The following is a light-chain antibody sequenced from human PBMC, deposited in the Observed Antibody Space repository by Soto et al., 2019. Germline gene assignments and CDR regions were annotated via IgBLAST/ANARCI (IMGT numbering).Light chain of an antibody. CDR1: QGIHVF. CDR3: QKLNNFPLT. Sequence: DIQLTQSPSFLSASEGDRVTISCRASQGIHVFLAWYQHKPGKAPRLLIDFASSLQSGVPSSFSGSRSGTEFTLTISSLQPEDIATYYCQKLNNFPLTFGPGTKVDIK. V-gene: IGKV1-9*01. CDR2: FAS. J-gene: IGKJ3*01.